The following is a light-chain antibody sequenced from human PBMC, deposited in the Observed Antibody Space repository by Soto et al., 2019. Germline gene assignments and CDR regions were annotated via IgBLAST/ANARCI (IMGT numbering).Light chain of an antibody. CDR2: EVN. V-gene: IGLV2-23*02. Sequence: QSALTQPASVSGSPGQSITISCTGTNSDVGSYDLVSWYQQHPGKAPKLMIFEVNKRPSGVSNRFSGSKSGNMASLTISGLQAEDESDYYCCSYAGGSTYVLFGGGTKLTVL. CDR3: CSYAGGSTYVL. CDR1: NSDVGSYDL. J-gene: IGLJ3*02.